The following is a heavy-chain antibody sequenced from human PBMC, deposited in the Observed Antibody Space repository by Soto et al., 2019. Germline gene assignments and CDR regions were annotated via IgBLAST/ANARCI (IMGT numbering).Heavy chain of an antibody. CDR3: ARRSYYYYGMDV. J-gene: IGHJ6*02. Sequence: GESLKISCKGSGYSFTSYWIGWVRQMPGKGLEWVGIIYAGDSDTRYMPAFQGQVTIPADKSIGTACIQWSSLKASDNAMNYPARRSYYYYGMDVWSQRTTVTVSS. V-gene: IGHV5-51*01. CDR1: GYSFTSYW. CDR2: IYAGDSDT.